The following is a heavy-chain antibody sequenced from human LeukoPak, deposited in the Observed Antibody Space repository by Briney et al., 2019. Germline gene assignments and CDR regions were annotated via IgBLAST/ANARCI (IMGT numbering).Heavy chain of an antibody. D-gene: IGHD2-2*02. CDR1: GFTFSSYG. J-gene: IGHJ6*02. CDR3: ARDALDPSEFVVVPAAIYYYYGMDV. CDR2: IWYDGSNK. Sequence: PGGSLRLSCAASGFTFSSYGMHWVRQAPGKGLEWVAVIWYDGSNKYYADSVKGRFTISRDNSKNTLYLQMNSLRAEDTAVYYCARDALDPSEFVVVPAAIYYYYGMDVWGQGTTVTVSS. V-gene: IGHV3-33*01.